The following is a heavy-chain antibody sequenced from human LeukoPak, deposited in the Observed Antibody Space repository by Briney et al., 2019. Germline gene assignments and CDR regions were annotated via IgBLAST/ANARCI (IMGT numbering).Heavy chain of an antibody. CDR1: GGSNSSYY. CDR3: ARDRGNSMLNSDL. Sequence: SETLSLTCSVTGGSNSSYYWCWIRQPPGKGLEWIGYIYYIGSTNYNPSLKSRVTISVDTSKNQFSLKLSSVTAADTAVYYCARDRGNSMLNSDLWGRGTLVTVSS. CDR2: IYYIGST. J-gene: IGHJ2*01. V-gene: IGHV4-59*01. D-gene: IGHD4-23*01.